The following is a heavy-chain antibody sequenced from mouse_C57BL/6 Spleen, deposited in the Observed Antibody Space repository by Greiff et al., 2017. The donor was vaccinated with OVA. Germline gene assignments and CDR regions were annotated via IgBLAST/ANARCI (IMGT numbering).Heavy chain of an antibody. CDR1: GYTFTDYY. V-gene: IGHV1-26*01. Sequence: EVQLQQSGPELVKPGASVKISCKASGYTFTDYYMNWVKQSHGKSLEWIGDINPNNGGTSYNQKFKGKATLTVDKSSSTAYMELRSLTSEDSAGDDWARPQTGDWYFDVWGTGTTVTVSS. J-gene: IGHJ1*03. CDR3: ARPQTGDWYFDV. CDR2: INPNNGGT. D-gene: IGHD4-1*01.